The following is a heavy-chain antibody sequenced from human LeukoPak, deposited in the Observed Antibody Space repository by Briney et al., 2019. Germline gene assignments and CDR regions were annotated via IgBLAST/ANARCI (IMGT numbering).Heavy chain of an antibody. Sequence: GGSLRLSCAASGFTFSSYAMSWVRQAPGKGLEWVSTISGSGGSTYYADSVKGRFTTSRDNSKNTLYLQMNSLRAEDTAVYYCAKGTAIFWFDPWGQGTLVTVSS. CDR2: ISGSGGST. CDR3: AKGTAIFWFDP. V-gene: IGHV3-23*01. J-gene: IGHJ5*02. D-gene: IGHD2-21*02. CDR1: GFTFSSYA.